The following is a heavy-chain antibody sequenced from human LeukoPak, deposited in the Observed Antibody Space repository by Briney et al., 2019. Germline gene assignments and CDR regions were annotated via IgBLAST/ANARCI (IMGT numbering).Heavy chain of an antibody. CDR3: ATGGFYGDSILVLDY. CDR1: GYSLTELS. CDR2: FDPEDGET. Sequence: ASVKVSCKVSGYSLTELSMHWVRQAPGRGLEWMGGFDPEDGETIYAQKFQGRVTMTEDTSTDTAYLELSSLRSEDTAVYYCATGGFYGDSILVLDYWGQGTLVTVSS. V-gene: IGHV1-24*01. J-gene: IGHJ4*02. D-gene: IGHD4-17*01.